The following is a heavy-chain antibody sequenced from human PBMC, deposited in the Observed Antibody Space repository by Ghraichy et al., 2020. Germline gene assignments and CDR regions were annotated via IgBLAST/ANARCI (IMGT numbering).Heavy chain of an antibody. CDR2: ISYDGSNK. Sequence: GGSLRLSCAASGFTFSSYAMHWVRQAPGKGLEWVAVISYDGSNKYYADSVKGRFTISRDNSKNTLYLQMNSLRAEDTAVYYCARDERGYCSSTSCYPILLNYWGQGTLVTVSS. CDR1: GFTFSSYA. V-gene: IGHV3-30*04. CDR3: ARDERGYCSSTSCYPILLNY. J-gene: IGHJ4*02. D-gene: IGHD2-2*01.